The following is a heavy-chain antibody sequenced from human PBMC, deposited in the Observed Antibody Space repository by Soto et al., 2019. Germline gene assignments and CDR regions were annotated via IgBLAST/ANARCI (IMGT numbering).Heavy chain of an antibody. V-gene: IGHV4-59*08. Sequence: QVQLQESGPGLVKPSETLSLTCTVSGGSISSYYWSWIRQPPGKGLEWIGDIYYSGSTNYNPALKSRVTISVDTSKNQFSLKLSSVTAADTAVYYCARHQVPAAMYYFDYCGQGTLVTVSS. CDR2: IYYSGST. CDR3: ARHQVPAAMYYFDY. J-gene: IGHJ4*02. CDR1: GGSISSYY. D-gene: IGHD2-2*01.